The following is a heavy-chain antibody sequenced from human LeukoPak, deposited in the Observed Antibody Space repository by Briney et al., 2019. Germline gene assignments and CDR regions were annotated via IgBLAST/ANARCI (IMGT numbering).Heavy chain of an antibody. J-gene: IGHJ5*02. CDR1: GASFSNDY. D-gene: IGHD3-9*01. CDR3: ARASEGIGYFDT. CDR2: IYHNGRT. V-gene: IGHV4-59*01. Sequence: SETLSLTCTVSGASFSNDYWSWVRQAPGKGLEWIGYIYHNGRTNYNPSLKGRITMSIDTSQKKFSLKVISVTAADTAVYYCARASEGIGYFDTWARGSLVTVSS.